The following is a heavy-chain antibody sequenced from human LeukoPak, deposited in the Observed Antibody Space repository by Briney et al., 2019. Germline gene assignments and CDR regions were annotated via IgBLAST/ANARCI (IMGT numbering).Heavy chain of an antibody. D-gene: IGHD3-9*01. V-gene: IGHV4-59*08. CDR3: ARHILHYDILTGSYPPGFDY. CDR2: IYYSGST. CDR1: GGSISSYY. J-gene: IGHJ4*02. Sequence: SETLSLTCTVSGGSISSYYWSWIRQPPGEGLEWIGYIYYSGSTNYNPSLKSRVTISVDTSKNQFSLKLSSVTAADTAVYYCARHILHYDILTGSYPPGFDYWGQGTLVTVSS.